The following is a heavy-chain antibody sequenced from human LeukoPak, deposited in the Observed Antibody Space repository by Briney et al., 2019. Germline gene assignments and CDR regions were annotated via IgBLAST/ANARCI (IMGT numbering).Heavy chain of an antibody. Sequence: SVKVSCKASGGTFSSYAISWVRQAPGQGLEWMGGIIPIFGTANYAQKFQGRVTITADESTSTAYMELSSLRSEDTAVYYCASSIAEAGIFDYWGQGTLVTVSS. J-gene: IGHJ4*02. V-gene: IGHV1-69*13. CDR3: ASSIAEAGIFDY. CDR2: IIPIFGTA. D-gene: IGHD6-19*01. CDR1: GGTFSSYA.